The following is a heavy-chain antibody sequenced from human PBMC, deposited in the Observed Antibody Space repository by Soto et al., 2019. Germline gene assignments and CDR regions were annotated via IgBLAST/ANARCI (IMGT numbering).Heavy chain of an antibody. CDR1: GGTFSSYT. J-gene: IGHJ6*03. D-gene: IGHD5-12*01. Sequence: QVQLVQSGAEVKKPGSSVKVSCKASGGTFSSYTISWVRQAPGQGLEWMGRIIPILGIANYAQKFQGRVTITADKSTSTAYMELSSLRSEDTAVYYCARSLSDSGYDIYYYYYMDVWGKGTTVTVSS. CDR2: IIPILGIA. CDR3: ARSLSDSGYDIYYYYYMDV. V-gene: IGHV1-69*02.